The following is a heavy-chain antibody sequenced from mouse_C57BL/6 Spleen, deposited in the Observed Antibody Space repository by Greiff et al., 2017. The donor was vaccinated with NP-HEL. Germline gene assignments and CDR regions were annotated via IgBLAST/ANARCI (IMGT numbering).Heavy chain of an antibody. J-gene: IGHJ3*01. CDR1: GFTFSDYG. CDR2: ISSGSSTI. V-gene: IGHV5-17*01. D-gene: IGHD3-2*02. CDR3: ARPLRQLRPWFAY. Sequence: EVKVEESGGGLVQPGGSMKLSCAASGFTFSDYGMHWVRQAPEKGLEWVAYISSGSSTIYYADTVKGRFTISRDNAKNTLFLQMTSLRSEDTAMYYCARPLRQLRPWFAYWGQGTLVTVSA.